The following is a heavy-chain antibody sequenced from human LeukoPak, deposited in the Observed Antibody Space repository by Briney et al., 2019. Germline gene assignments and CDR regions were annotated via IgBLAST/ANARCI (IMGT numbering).Heavy chain of an antibody. CDR2: ISSNGGST. D-gene: IGHD6-13*01. Sequence: GGSLRLSCAASGFTFSSYAMHWVRQAPGKGLEYVSAISSNGGSTYYANSVKGRFTISRDNSKNALYLQMGSLRAEGMAVYYCARVGYTSYYYYGMDVWGQGTTVTVSS. CDR3: ARVGYTSYYYYGMDV. V-gene: IGHV3-64*01. J-gene: IGHJ6*02. CDR1: GFTFSSYA.